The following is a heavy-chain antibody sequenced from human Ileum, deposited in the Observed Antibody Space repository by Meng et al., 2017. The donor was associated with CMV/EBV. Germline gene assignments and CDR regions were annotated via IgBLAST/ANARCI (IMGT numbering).Heavy chain of an antibody. Sequence: VLCVKCGAWVEKLWDSVKVSCRPFGYTFTSYGISWVRQAPGRGLEWMGWIGVYNGHTKFAQRFQGRATMTTDTSTTTAYMELRSLRSDDTAVYYCARGPSNGDFDYWGQGTLVTVSS. D-gene: IGHD4-17*01. CDR1: GYTFTSYG. CDR3: ARGPSNGDFDY. J-gene: IGHJ4*02. V-gene: IGHV1-18*01. CDR2: IGVYNGHT.